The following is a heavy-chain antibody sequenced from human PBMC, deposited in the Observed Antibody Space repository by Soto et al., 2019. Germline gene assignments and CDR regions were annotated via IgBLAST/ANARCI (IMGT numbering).Heavy chain of an antibody. V-gene: IGHV3-53*02. D-gene: IGHD2-8*02. Sequence: EVQLVETGGGLIQPGGSLRLSCAASEFTVSSSYMSWVRQAPGKGPEWVSVIYSGGNTYYADSVKGRFTISRDESKNTLSLQMSSLRVEDTALYYCARHPPGTAAGTYYGMDVWGQGTAVTVSS. J-gene: IGHJ6*02. CDR1: EFTVSSSY. CDR2: IYSGGNT. CDR3: ARHPPGTAAGTYYGMDV.